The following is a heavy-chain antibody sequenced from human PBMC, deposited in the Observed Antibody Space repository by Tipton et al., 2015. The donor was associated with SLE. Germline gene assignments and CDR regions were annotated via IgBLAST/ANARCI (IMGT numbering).Heavy chain of an antibody. V-gene: IGHV1-2*02. CDR1: EYIFTDYY. Sequence: QSGAEVKKPGASVKVSCKTSEYIFTDYYINWVRQAPGQGLEWMGWINPNSGVTNYAQKFQGRVTMTRDTSINTAHMELSSLRFDDTAVYYCATFYGDYDGFQLWGLGPLVTVSS. CDR3: ATFYGDYDGFQL. J-gene: IGHJ1*01. D-gene: IGHD4-17*01. CDR2: INPNSGVT.